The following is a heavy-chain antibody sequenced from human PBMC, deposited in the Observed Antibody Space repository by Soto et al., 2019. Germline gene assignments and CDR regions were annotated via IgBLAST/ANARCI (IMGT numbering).Heavy chain of an antibody. CDR3: AKTANFHSQSSGWANRFDS. J-gene: IGHJ4*02. Sequence: EVQLLESGGDLAQPGGSLRLICAASGFTFSNYAMTWVRQSPGKGLEWVSTITSAGSTFYGDTVKGRFTISRDNSKSTLYLQMTSLGAEDTAVYYCAKTANFHSQSSGWANRFDSRGQGTLVTVSS. V-gene: IGHV3-23*01. D-gene: IGHD6-19*01. CDR2: ITSAGST. CDR1: GFTFSNYA.